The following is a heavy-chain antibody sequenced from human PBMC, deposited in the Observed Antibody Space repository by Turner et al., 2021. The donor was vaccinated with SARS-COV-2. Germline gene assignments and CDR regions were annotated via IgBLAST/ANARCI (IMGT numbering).Heavy chain of an antibody. CDR3: ARQTDNEDSGRYYYHGMDV. D-gene: IGHD3-10*01. V-gene: IGHV5-51*01. J-gene: IGHJ6*02. Sequence: VQLVQSGAEVRQPRQCLNHSCKGAVYSLTSSWTGWVRQMPGKGLEWMGIIHPSDGDTRYGPTFKGKVTITADKSISTAYLEGSSLKAADTAMYYCARQTDNEDSGRYYYHGMDVWGQGTTVTVSS. CDR1: VYSLTSSW. CDR2: IHPSDGDT.